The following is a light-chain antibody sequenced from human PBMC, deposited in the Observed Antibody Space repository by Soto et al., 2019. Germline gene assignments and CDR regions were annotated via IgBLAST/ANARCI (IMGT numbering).Light chain of an antibody. J-gene: IGKJ4*01. CDR2: RAS. CDR3: QQYKSYPLT. V-gene: IGKV1-5*03. CDR1: QSISSW. Sequence: DIQMTQSPSTLSASVGDRVTITCRASQSISSWLAWYQQKPGKAPKLLIYRASSLEGGVPSRFSGSGSGTVFTLTISSLQPDDFANYYGQQYKSYPLTFGGGTKVEIK.